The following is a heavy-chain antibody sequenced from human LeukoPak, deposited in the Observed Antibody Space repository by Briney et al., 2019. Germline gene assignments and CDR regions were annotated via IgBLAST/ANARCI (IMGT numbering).Heavy chain of an antibody. CDR2: ISSSSSTI. D-gene: IGHD6-6*01. CDR1: GFTFSSYS. CDR3: ARAPYSSSLGYYYYYYMDV. V-gene: IGHV3-48*04. Sequence: GGSLRLSCAASGFTFSSYSMNWVRQAPGKGLEWVSYISSSSSTIYYADSVKGRFTISRDNAKNSLYLQMNSLRAEDTAVYYCARAPYSSSLGYYYYYYMDVWGKGTTVTVSS. J-gene: IGHJ6*03.